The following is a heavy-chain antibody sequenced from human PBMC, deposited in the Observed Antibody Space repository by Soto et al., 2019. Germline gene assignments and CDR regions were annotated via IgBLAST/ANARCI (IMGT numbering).Heavy chain of an antibody. J-gene: IGHJ4*02. CDR3: ARAVGPVPADY. V-gene: IGHV1-3*05. CDR2: INAGNGNT. Sequence: QVQLVQSGAEEKKPGASVKVSCKASGYTFTSYAMHWVRQAPGQRLEWMGWINAGNGNTKYSQKLQGRVTITRDTAASTAYMEVSSLRAEDTAAYYCARAVGPVPADYWGQGTLVTVSS. CDR1: GYTFTSYA. D-gene: IGHD1-1*01.